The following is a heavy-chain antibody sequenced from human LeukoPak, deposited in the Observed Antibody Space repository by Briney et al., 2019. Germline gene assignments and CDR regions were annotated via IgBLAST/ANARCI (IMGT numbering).Heavy chain of an antibody. CDR2: IYYSGNA. CDR3: ARGNPRWLHLNY. D-gene: IGHD5-12*01. Sequence: SQTLSLTCSVSSGSISSGGYYWSWIRQHPGKGLEWIGNIYYSGNAYYSPSLKSRISISIDTSKNQFSLKLSSVTAADTAVYYCARGNPRWLHLNYWGQGTLVTVSS. J-gene: IGHJ4*02. V-gene: IGHV4-31*03. CDR1: SGSISSGGYY.